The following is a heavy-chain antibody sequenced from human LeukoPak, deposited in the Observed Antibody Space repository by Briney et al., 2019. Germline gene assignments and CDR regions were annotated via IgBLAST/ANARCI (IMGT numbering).Heavy chain of an antibody. V-gene: IGHV3-23*01. CDR1: AFTFGNYA. CDR3: AKGSDRSGSYYLDY. D-gene: IGHD3-10*01. CDR2: LSGSGAST. J-gene: IGHJ4*02. Sequence: GGSLRLSCAASAFTFGNYAMNWVRQAPGKGLQWVSGLSGSGASTYYADSVKGRFTISRDNSKNTLYLQMNRLRAGDTAVYYCAKGSDRSGSYYLDYWGQGTLVTVSS.